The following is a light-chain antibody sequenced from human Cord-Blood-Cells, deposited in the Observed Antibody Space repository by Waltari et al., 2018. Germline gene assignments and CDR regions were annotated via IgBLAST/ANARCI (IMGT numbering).Light chain of an antibody. CDR2: EGS. CDR1: SRDVGRYNL. CDR3: CSYAGSSTV. J-gene: IGLJ2*01. V-gene: IGLV2-23*01. Sequence: QSALTQPASVSGSPGQSITISCTGTSRDVGRYNLVSWYQQHPGKAPKRMIYEGSKRPSGVSNRFSGSKSGNTASLTISGLQAEDEADYYCCSYAGSSTVFGGGTKLTVL.